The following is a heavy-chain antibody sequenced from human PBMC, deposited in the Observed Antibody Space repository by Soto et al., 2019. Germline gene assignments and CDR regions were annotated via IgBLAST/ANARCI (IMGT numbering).Heavy chain of an antibody. J-gene: IGHJ3*02. CDR3: AKRGSPGYCSGGSCRGAFDI. Sequence: GGSLRLSCAASGFTFSSYAMSWVRQAPGKGLEWVSAISGSGGSTYYADSVKGRFTISRDNSKNTLYLQMNSLRAEDTAVYYCAKRGSPGYCSGGSCRGAFDIWGQGTMVTVSS. D-gene: IGHD2-15*01. CDR1: GFTFSSYA. V-gene: IGHV3-23*01. CDR2: ISGSGGST.